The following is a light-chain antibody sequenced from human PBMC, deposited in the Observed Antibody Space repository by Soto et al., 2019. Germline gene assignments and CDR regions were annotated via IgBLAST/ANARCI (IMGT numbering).Light chain of an antibody. CDR2: KAS. CDR1: QSISSW. Sequence: DIQMTQSPSTLSASVGDRVTITCRASQSISSWLAWYQQKPGKAPKLLIYKASSLESGVPSRFSGSGSGTEFTLTISSLQPDAFATYYCQQYNSYSPSTFGQGTKVEIK. J-gene: IGKJ1*01. CDR3: QQYNSYSPST. V-gene: IGKV1-5*03.